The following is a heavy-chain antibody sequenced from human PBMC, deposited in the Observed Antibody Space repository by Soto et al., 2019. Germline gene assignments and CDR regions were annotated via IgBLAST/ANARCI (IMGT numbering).Heavy chain of an antibody. CDR2: SHQSGNT. CDR3: ATRDTGRVY. V-gene: IGHV4-4*02. J-gene: IGHJ4*02. D-gene: IGHD5-18*01. Sequence: QVQLQESGAGLVKPSGTLSLTCAVSGVSISTHDWWTWVRQPPGKGLEWIGESHQSGNTHYNSSLESRVTISLDKSKNLFSLQLNSVTVADTAVYYCATRDTGRVYWGQGTLVTVSS. CDR1: GVSISTHDW.